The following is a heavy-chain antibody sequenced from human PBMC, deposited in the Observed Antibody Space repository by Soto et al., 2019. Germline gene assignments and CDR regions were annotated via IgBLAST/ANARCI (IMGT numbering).Heavy chain of an antibody. CDR3: AKDEGAANGRAAAFDI. D-gene: IGHD2-15*01. CDR1: GFTSGKYA. J-gene: IGHJ3*02. V-gene: IGHV3-23*01. Sequence: EVQLLESGGGLVQPGGSLTLTCIVSGFTSGKYAMSWVRQAPGKGLEWVSEIGGGGEYTNYADYVRGRFTMSSDNSKNTLYLHMSSLNVADTAVYYCAKDEGAANGRAAAFDIWGQGTVVTVSS. CDR2: IGGGGEYT.